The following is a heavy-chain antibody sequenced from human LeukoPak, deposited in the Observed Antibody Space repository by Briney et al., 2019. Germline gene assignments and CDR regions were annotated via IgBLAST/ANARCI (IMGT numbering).Heavy chain of an antibody. V-gene: IGHV7-4-1*02. CDR2: INTNTGNP. CDR3: ARGLSDFYYDSSGYPL. CDR1: GYTFTSYA. J-gene: IGHJ4*02. D-gene: IGHD3-22*01. Sequence: ASVKVSCKASGYTFTSYAMNWVRQAPGQGLEWMGWINTNTGNPAYAQGFTGRFVFSLDTSVSTAYLQISSLKAEGTAVYYCARGLSDFYYDSSGYPLWGQGTLVTASS.